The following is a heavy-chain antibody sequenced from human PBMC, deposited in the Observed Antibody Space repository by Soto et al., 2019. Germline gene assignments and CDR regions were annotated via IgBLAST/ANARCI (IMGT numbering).Heavy chain of an antibody. D-gene: IGHD6-19*01. J-gene: IGHJ4*02. V-gene: IGHV1-18*01. CDR3: ARDAWGSGSYVFDY. Sequence: GASVKVSCKASGYSFTRYGISWVRQAPGQGLEWMGWISGESGKTNFAQNFQARITMTTDTSTSTAYLELRALRSNDTAVYYCARDAWGSGSYVFDYWGQGTLVTVSS. CDR2: ISGESGKT. CDR1: GYSFTRYG.